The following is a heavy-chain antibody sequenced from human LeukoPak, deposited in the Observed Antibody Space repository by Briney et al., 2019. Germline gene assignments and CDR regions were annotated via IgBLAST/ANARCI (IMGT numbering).Heavy chain of an antibody. J-gene: IGHJ6*04. Sequence: PGGSLRLSCAASGFTFDDYAMHWVRQAPGKGLEWVSSISSSSGYIYYADSVKGRFTISRDNAKNSLYLQMNSLRAEDTAVYYCAELGITMIGGVWGKGTTVTISS. CDR2: ISSSSGYI. CDR1: GFTFDDYA. D-gene: IGHD3-10*02. V-gene: IGHV3-21*01. CDR3: AELGITMIGGV.